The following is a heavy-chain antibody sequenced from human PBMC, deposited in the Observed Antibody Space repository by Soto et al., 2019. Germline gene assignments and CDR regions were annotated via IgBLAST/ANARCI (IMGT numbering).Heavy chain of an antibody. CDR1: GFTFSSYG. V-gene: IGHV3-33*01. D-gene: IGHD2-15*01. CDR2: IWYDGSNK. Sequence: GGSLRLSCAASGFTFSSYGMHWVRQAPGKGLEWVAVIWYDGSNKYYADSVKGRFTISRDNSKNTLYLQMNSLRAEDTAVYYCARDLGVVVVHPLDPWGQGTLVTVSS. J-gene: IGHJ5*02. CDR3: ARDLGVVVVHPLDP.